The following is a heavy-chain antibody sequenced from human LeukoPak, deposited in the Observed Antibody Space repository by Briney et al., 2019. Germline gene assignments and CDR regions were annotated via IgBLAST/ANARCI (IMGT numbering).Heavy chain of an antibody. CDR2: IYYSGST. D-gene: IGHD3-10*01. Sequence: SETLSLTCTVSGGSISNYYWSWIRQPPGKGLEWIGYIYYSGSTNYNPSLKSRVTISVDTSKNQFSLKLSSVTAADTAVYYCARETMVRGVIMSAFDIWGQGTMVTVSS. V-gene: IGHV4-59*01. J-gene: IGHJ3*02. CDR3: ARETMVRGVIMSAFDI. CDR1: GGSISNYY.